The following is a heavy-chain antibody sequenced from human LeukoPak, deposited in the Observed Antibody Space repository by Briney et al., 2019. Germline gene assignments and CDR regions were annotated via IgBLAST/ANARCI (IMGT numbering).Heavy chain of an antibody. V-gene: IGHV3-23*01. CDR1: GLSFSSFA. CDR2: VSGSGDNT. J-gene: IGHJ5*02. CDR3: AKDDSGRTDP. D-gene: IGHD3-10*01. Sequence: PGGSLRLSCAASGLSFSSFAMSWVRQGPARGLEWLSGVSGSGDNTYYADSVKGRFTISRDNSKSTLFLQMNSLRVEDTAVYYCAKDDSGRTDPWGQGTLVTVPS.